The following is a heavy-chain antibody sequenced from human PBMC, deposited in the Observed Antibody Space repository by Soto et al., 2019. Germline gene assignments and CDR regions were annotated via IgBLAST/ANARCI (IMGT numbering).Heavy chain of an antibody. CDR1: GGSISSYY. J-gene: IGHJ4*02. Sequence: SETLSLTCTVSGGSISSYYWSWIRQPPGKGLEWIGEIYHSGSTSYNPSLKSRVSISVDKSKNQFSLNLSSVTAADTAVYYCTRYYTSNLPIDYWGEGLLVTVSS. CDR3: TRYYTSNLPIDY. CDR2: IYHSGST. V-gene: IGHV4-59*12. D-gene: IGHD1-26*01.